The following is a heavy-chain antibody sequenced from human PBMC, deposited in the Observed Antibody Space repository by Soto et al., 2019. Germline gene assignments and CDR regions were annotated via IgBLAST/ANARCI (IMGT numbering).Heavy chain of an antibody. CDR2: ISYTGTT. J-gene: IGHJ5*01. Sequence: PSETLSLTCTVSGSSISDEYHWTWIRQSPAKGLEWIGYISYTGTTYYNPSLQGRVSISADTSKNQFSLRMASVTAADTAVYYCARQPTATTTRRVLDSWRHASLVTAPQ. D-gene: IGHD4-17*01. CDR1: GSSISDEYH. CDR3: ARQPTATTTRRVLDS. V-gene: IGHV4-30-4*08.